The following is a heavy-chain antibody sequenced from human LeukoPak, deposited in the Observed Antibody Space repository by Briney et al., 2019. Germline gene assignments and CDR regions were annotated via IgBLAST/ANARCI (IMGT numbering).Heavy chain of an antibody. V-gene: IGHV1-8*01. CDR1: GYTFTSYV. Sequence: ASVRVSCTASGYTFTSYVINWVRQATGQGLEWMGWMNPNSGNTGYAQKFQGRVTMTGNTSISTAYMELSSLRSEDTAVYYCARGTPRYSSTWYLNYWGQGTLVTVSS. J-gene: IGHJ4*02. CDR3: ARGTPRYSSTWYLNY. CDR2: MNPNSGNT. D-gene: IGHD6-13*01.